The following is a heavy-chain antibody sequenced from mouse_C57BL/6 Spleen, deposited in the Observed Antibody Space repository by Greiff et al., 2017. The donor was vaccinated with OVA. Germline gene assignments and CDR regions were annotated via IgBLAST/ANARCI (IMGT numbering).Heavy chain of an antibody. CDR1: GYTFTSYW. CDR2: IDPSDSYT. J-gene: IGHJ3*01. CDR3: ARQHDERLWFAY. V-gene: IGHV1-59*01. D-gene: IGHD2-12*01. Sequence: QVQLQQPGAELVRPGTSVKLSCKASGYTFTSYWMHWVKQRPGQGLEWIGVIDPSDSYTNYNQKFKGKATLTVDTSSSTAYMQLSSLTSEDSAVYYCARQHDERLWFAYWGQGTLVTVSA.